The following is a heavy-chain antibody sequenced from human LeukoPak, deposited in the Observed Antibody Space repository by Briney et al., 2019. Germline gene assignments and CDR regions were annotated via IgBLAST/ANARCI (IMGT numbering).Heavy chain of an antibody. CDR1: GFTFSSYA. J-gene: IGHJ4*02. CDR2: ISYDGSNK. V-gene: IGHV3-30-3*01. Sequence: PGGSLRLSCAASGFTFSSYAMHWVRQAPGKGLEWVAVISYDGSNKYYADSVKGRFTISRDNSKNTLYLQMNSLKTEDTAVYYCTTGPLVGATIFFDYWGQGTLVTVSS. CDR3: TTGPLVGATIFFDY. D-gene: IGHD1-26*01.